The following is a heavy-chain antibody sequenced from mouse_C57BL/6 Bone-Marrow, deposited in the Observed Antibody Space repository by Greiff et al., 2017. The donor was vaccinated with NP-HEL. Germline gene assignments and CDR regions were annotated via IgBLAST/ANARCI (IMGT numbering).Heavy chain of an antibody. Sequence: EVKLMESVAELVRPGASVKLSCTASGFNIKNTYMHWVKQRPEQGLEWIGRIDPANGNTKYAPKFQGKATITADTSSNTAYLQLSSLTSEDTALYFCAPITSVVAASWYFDVWGTGTTVTVSS. CDR1: GFNIKNTY. J-gene: IGHJ1*03. CDR3: APITSVVAASWYFDV. V-gene: IGHV14-3*01. D-gene: IGHD1-1*01. CDR2: IDPANGNT.